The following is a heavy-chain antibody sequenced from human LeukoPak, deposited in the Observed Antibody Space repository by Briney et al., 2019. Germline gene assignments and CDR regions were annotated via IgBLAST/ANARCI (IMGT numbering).Heavy chain of an antibody. J-gene: IGHJ4*02. CDR2: IYYSGST. CDR3: AREPFPLGIERGVIKY. D-gene: IGHD3-10*01. CDR1: GGSISSSSYY. Sequence: PSGTLSLTCTVSGGSISSSSYYWGWIRQPPGKGLEWIGSIYYSGSTYYNPSLKSRVTISVDTSKNQFSLKLSSVTAADTAVYYCAREPFPLGIERGVIKYWGQGTLVTVSS. V-gene: IGHV4-39*07.